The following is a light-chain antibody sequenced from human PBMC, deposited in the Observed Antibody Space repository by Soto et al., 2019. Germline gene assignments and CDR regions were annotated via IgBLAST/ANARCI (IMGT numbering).Light chain of an antibody. CDR1: QDISYY. CDR3: QQNYETPPS. J-gene: IGKJ4*01. Sequence: DIQMTQSPSSLSASVGDRVTITCRASQDISYYLAWYQQKPGKAPQLLIRAASTLQRGVPSRFIGSGSGTDFTLTIDSLQPDDFATYYCQQNYETPPSFGGGTKVELK. V-gene: IGKV1-39*01. CDR2: AAS.